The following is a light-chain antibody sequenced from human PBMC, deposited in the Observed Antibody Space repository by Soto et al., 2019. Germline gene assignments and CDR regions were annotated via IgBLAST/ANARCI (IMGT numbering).Light chain of an antibody. CDR3: QQYYTTPFS. CDR1: QRVLYSSNNKNY. Sequence: DIVMTQSPDSLAESLGERATINCKSSQRVLYSSNNKNYLAWFQQRPGQPPKLLIYWASTREAGVPDRFSGSGSGTDFILTISSLQAEDVAVYFCQQYYTTPFSFGGGTKVEIK. V-gene: IGKV4-1*01. J-gene: IGKJ4*01. CDR2: WAS.